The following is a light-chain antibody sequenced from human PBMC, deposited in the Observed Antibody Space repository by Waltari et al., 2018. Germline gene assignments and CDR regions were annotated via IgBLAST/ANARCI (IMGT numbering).Light chain of an antibody. CDR3: QQYNNWPPGT. CDR1: QTIGFS. V-gene: IGKV3-15*01. Sequence: ETVMTQSPATLSVSSGEIATLSCRTSQTIGFSLAWYQQKPGQAPRLLIYHASTRATGIPARFSGSGSETEFTLTISSLQSEDVAVYYCQQYNNWPPGTFGQGTKVEI. J-gene: IGKJ1*01. CDR2: HAS.